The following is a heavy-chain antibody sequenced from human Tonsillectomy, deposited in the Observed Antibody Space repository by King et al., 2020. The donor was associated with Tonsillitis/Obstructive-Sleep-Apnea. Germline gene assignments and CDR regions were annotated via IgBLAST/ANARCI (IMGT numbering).Heavy chain of an antibody. Sequence: VQLQQWGAGLLKPSETLSLTCAVYGGSFGGYYWSWIRQPPGKGLEWIGKINHSGSTNYNPSLKSRVTISVDTSKNQFSLKLSSVTAADTAVYYCARGGGGYDQQPYYYYYYMDVWGKGTTVTVSS. D-gene: IGHD5-12*01. CDR3: ARGGGGYDQQPYYYYYYMDV. J-gene: IGHJ6*03. CDR2: INHSGST. CDR1: GGSFGGYY. V-gene: IGHV4-34*01.